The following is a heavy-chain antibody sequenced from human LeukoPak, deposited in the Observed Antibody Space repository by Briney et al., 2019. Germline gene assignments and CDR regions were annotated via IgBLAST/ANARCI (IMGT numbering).Heavy chain of an antibody. J-gene: IGHJ4*02. CDR1: GFTFSIFA. Sequence: GGSLRLSCAASGFTFSIFAMSWVRQAPGKGLEWVSSISGSGSRSYYADSVKGRFTISRDNSKNTLYLQMNSLRAEDTAVYYCAKDITQSGTYGGPHNYWGQGTLVSVSS. CDR3: AKDITQSGTYGGPHNY. D-gene: IGHD1-26*01. CDR2: ISGSGSRS. V-gene: IGHV3-23*01.